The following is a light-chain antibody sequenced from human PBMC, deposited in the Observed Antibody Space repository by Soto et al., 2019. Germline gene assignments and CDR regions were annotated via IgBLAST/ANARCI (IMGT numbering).Light chain of an antibody. Sequence: DIVMTQSPLSLPVTPGEPASIYLRSSQSLLHSNGFNYLDWYLQKPGQSPQLLIYLGFKRASGVPDRFSGSGSGTDCTLQISTVEAEDVGMYYCMQPLQTPLTFGGGTKVDIK. J-gene: IGKJ4*01. CDR1: QSLLHSNGFNY. CDR2: LGF. V-gene: IGKV2-28*01. CDR3: MQPLQTPLT.